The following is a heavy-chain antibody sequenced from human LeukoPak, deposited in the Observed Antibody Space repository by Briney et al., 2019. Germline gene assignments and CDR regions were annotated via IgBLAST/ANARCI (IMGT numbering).Heavy chain of an antibody. CDR1: GFTFSSYG. CDR3: ARPTRGLTTDY. D-gene: IGHD4/OR15-4a*01. V-gene: IGHV3-7*03. Sequence: PGGSLRLSCAASGFTFSSYGMHWVRQAPGKGLEWVANIKQDGSEKSYVDSVKGRFTISRDNAKNSLFLQMNSLRAEDTAIYYCARPTRGLTTDYWGQGTLVTVSS. CDR2: IKQDGSEK. J-gene: IGHJ4*02.